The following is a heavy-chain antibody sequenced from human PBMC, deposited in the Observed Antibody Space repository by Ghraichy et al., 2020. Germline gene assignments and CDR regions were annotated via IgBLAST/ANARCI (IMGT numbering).Heavy chain of an antibody. J-gene: IGHJ3*02. CDR1: GGSVRGHY. D-gene: IGHD2-8*01. CDR2: INDSGNT. Sequence: SETLSLTCAVYGGSVRGHYWTWIRQPPGKGLQWIGEINDSGNTNYMPSHESRVTISVDTSKNQFSLRLTSLTAADTAVYDCARGGVPDAYDIWGQGTMVTVAS. CDR3: ARGGVPDAYDI. V-gene: IGHV4-34*01.